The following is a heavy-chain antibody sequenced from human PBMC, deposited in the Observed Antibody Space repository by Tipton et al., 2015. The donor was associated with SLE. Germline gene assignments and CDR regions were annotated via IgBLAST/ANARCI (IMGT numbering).Heavy chain of an antibody. D-gene: IGHD2-21*01. Sequence: SLRLSCVASGFQLSTYAMSWVRQAPGKGLEWVSVLYSGGSPFYPDSVKGRFTISRDNSKNTLYLQMNSLRPEDTAVYYCAKNAEKHCGGDCSPFDYWGQGTLVTVSS. CDR3: AKNAEKHCGGDCSPFDY. CDR1: GFQLSTYA. J-gene: IGHJ4*02. V-gene: IGHV3-23*03. CDR2: LYSGGSP.